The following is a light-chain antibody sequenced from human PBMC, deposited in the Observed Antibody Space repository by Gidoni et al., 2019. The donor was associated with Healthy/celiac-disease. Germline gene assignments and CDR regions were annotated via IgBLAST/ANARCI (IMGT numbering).Light chain of an antibody. Sequence: EIVLTQSPATLSLSPGERATLSCRASQSVSSYLAWYQQKPGQAPRLLIYDASNRATGIPARFSGSGSGTDFTRTISSLEPEDFAVYYCQQRSNWRLTFGGXTKVEIK. CDR1: QSVSSY. J-gene: IGKJ4*01. CDR3: QQRSNWRLT. CDR2: DAS. V-gene: IGKV3-11*01.